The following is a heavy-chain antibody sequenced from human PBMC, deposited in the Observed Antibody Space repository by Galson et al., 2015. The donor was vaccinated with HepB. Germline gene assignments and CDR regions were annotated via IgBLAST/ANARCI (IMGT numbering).Heavy chain of an antibody. V-gene: IGHV3-9*01. D-gene: IGHD3-10*01. CDR3: AKDIGFGVYYYMDV. Sequence: SLRLSCAASGFTFDDYAMHWVRQAPGKGLEWVSGISWNSGSIGYADSVKGRFTISRDNAKNSLYLQMNSLRAEDTALYYCAKDIGFGVYYYMDVWGKGTTVTVSS. CDR1: GFTFDDYA. CDR2: ISWNSGSI. J-gene: IGHJ6*03.